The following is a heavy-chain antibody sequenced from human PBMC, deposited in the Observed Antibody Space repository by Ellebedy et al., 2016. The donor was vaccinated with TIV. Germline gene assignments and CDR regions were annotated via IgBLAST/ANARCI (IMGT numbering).Heavy chain of an antibody. Sequence: MPSETLSLTCTVSGASLSHHYWSWIRQPPGKGLEWIGYIYYDGSTTYNPSLQSRVSISMDKSMSQFSLKLSAVTAADTAMYYCARDYGTGSPYYFGHWGQGTLVTVSS. J-gene: IGHJ4*02. CDR3: ARDYGTGSPYYFGH. V-gene: IGHV4-59*08. CDR2: IYYDGST. D-gene: IGHD3-10*01. CDR1: GASLSHHY.